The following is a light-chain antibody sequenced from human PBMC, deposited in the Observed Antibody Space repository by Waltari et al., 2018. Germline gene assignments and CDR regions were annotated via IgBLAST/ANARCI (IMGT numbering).Light chain of an antibody. CDR3: QQYGTSPT. CDR1: QSVSSVS. Sequence: EIVLTQSPGTLSLSPGERATLSCRASQSVSSVSVAWYQQKSGQTPRLLIYGASTRASGIPERFSGSGSGTDFTLTISSLEPEDFAVYHCQQYGTSPTFGGGTRVEIK. V-gene: IGKV3-20*01. J-gene: IGKJ4*01. CDR2: GAS.